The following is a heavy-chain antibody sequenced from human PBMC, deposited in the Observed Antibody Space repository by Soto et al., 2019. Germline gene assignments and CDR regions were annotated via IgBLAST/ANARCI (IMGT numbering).Heavy chain of an antibody. CDR3: ASFLPEEMATIYYYYGMDV. V-gene: IGHV1-69*12. Sequence: QVQLVQSGAEVKKPGSSVKVSCKASGGTFSSYAISWVRQAPGQGLEWMGGIIPIFGTANYAQKFQGRVTITANEPTSTDFMELRSLISEDTAVYYCASFLPEEMATIYYYYGMDVWGQGTTVTVSS. D-gene: IGHD5-12*01. J-gene: IGHJ6*02. CDR2: IIPIFGTA. CDR1: GGTFSSYA.